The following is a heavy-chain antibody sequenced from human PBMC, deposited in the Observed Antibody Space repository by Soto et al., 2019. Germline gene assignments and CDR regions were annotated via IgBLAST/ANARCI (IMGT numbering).Heavy chain of an antibody. D-gene: IGHD3-22*01. J-gene: IGHJ6*02. CDR1: GYTFTSYG. V-gene: IGHV1-18*01. CDR3: ARGETTMIELGYYYGMLV. CDR2: ISAYNGNT. Sequence: GASVKVSCKASGYTFTSYGISWVRQAPGQGLEWMGWISAYNGNTNYAQKLQGRVTMTTDTSTSTAYMELRSLRSDDTAVYYCARGETTMIELGYYYGMLVWCHGTTVTVS.